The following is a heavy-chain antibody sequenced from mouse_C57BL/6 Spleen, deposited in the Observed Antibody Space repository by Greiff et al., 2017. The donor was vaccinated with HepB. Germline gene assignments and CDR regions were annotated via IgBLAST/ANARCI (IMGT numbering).Heavy chain of an antibody. J-gene: IGHJ3*01. CDR3: TNLITTVVEAD. D-gene: IGHD1-1*01. CDR2: IDPETGGT. CDR1: GYTFTDYE. V-gene: IGHV1-15*01. Sequence: QVQLQQSGAELVRPGASVTLSCKASGYTFTDYEMHWVKQTPVHGLEWIGAIDPETGGTAYNQKFKGKAILTADKSSSTAYMELRSLTSEDSAVYYCTNLITTVVEADWGQGTLVTVSA.